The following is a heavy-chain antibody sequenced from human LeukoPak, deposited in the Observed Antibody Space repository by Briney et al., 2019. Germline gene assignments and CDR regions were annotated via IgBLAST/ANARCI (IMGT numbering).Heavy chain of an antibody. J-gene: IGHJ4*02. V-gene: IGHV3-23*01. CDR1: GFTLSTNA. CDR2: ISGSGAST. CDR3: AREGAATGDFDY. D-gene: IGHD2-8*02. Sequence: GGSLRPSCLTSGFTLSTNAMSWVRQAPGKGLEWISGISGSGASTYYADSVKGRFTISRDNYRKTLYLQMNSLRAEDTAVYFCAREGAATGDFDYWGQGILVTVSS.